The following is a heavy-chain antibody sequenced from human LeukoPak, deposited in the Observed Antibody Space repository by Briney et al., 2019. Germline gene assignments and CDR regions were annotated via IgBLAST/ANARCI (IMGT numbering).Heavy chain of an antibody. CDR1: GYTFTSYG. V-gene: IGHV1-18*01. CDR3: AREKDLGFGELLEDY. Sequence: ASVKVSCKASGYTFTSYGISWVRQAPGQGLEWMGWISAYNGNTNYAQKLQGRVTLTTDTSTSTAYMELRSLRSDDTAVYYCAREKDLGFGELLEDYWGQGTLVTVSS. D-gene: IGHD3-10*01. J-gene: IGHJ4*02. CDR2: ISAYNGNT.